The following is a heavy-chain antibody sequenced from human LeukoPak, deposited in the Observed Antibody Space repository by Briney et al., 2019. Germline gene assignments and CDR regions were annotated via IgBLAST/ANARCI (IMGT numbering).Heavy chain of an antibody. CDR1: GGSISSYY. CDR3: ARDFGFGELLLFRNWFDP. J-gene: IGHJ5*02. CDR2: IYTSGST. Sequence: SETLSLTCTVSGGSISSYYWSWIRQPAGKGLEWIGRIYTSGSTNYNPSLKSRVTMSVDTSKNQFSLKLSSVTAADTAVYYCARDFGFGELLLFRNWFDPWGQGTLVTVSS. V-gene: IGHV4-4*07. D-gene: IGHD3-10*01.